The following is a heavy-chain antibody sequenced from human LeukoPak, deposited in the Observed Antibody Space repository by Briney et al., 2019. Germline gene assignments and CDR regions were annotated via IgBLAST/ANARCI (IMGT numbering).Heavy chain of an antibody. CDR3: ASGSGFYDSAGFFREPFFAY. D-gene: IGHD3-22*01. CDR2: ISGSANRT. V-gene: IGHV3-23*01. CDR1: GFTFSSYA. Sequence: GGSLRLSCAPSGFTFSSYAMSSVRQAPGKGLEWVSGISGSANRTYYADSVKGRFTISRDNSKNTLYLQMNSLRAEDTAVYCCASGSGFYDSAGFFREPFFAYWGQGTLVSVSP. J-gene: IGHJ4*02.